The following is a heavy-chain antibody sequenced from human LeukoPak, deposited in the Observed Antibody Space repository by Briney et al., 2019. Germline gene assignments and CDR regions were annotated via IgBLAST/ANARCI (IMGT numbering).Heavy chain of an antibody. CDR2: IQYDGSTT. CDR1: GFIFSSYW. Sequence: GGSLRLSCAASGFIFSSYWMHWVRQAPGKGLVWVARIQYDGSTTNYADSVKGRFTISRDNAKKTLYVQMNSLRAEDTAVYYCARALVAGVTLNALDIWGQGTMVTVSS. CDR3: ARALVAGVTLNALDI. V-gene: IGHV3-74*01. J-gene: IGHJ3*02. D-gene: IGHD2-15*01.